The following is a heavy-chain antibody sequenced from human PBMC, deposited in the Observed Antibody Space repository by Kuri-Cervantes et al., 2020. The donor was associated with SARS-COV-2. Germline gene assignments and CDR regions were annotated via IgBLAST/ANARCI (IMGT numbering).Heavy chain of an antibody. D-gene: IGHD3-3*01. CDR3: ARGSGEVGVFDY. J-gene: IGHJ4*02. Sequence: SETLSLTCTVSGYSISSGYYWGWIRQPPGKGLEWIGYIYDSGSTYYNPSLKSRVTISVDTSMNQFSLQLSSVTAADRAVYYCARGSGEVGVFDYWGQGALVTVSS. V-gene: IGHV4-38-2*02. CDR1: GYSISSGYY. CDR2: IYDSGST.